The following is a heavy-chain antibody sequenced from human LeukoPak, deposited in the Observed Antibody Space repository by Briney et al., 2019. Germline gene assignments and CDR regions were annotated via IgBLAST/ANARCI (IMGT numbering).Heavy chain of an antibody. Sequence: GGSLRLSCEASGFTFSSYGMSWVRQAPGKGLEWVSAISGGGGGTYYADSVKGRFTISRDNSKNTLYLQMNSLRAEDADVYFCAKRVAHSSGAYWDYWGQGILVTVSS. CDR3: AKRVAHSSGAYWDY. J-gene: IGHJ4*02. V-gene: IGHV3-23*01. D-gene: IGHD6-19*01. CDR1: GFTFSSYG. CDR2: ISGGGGGT.